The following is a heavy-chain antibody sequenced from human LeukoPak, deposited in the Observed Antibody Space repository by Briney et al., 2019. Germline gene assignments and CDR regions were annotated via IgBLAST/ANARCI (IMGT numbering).Heavy chain of an antibody. D-gene: IGHD2-15*01. Sequence: PGGSLRLSCAVSGFIFSNAWMSWVRQAPGKGLEWVGRIKSKYNGGTRDYAAPVKDRFTISRDDSKDTLYVQMNSLKIEDTAVYYCTAMDCSGDTCYFIYWGQGTLVTVSS. CDR1: GFIFSNAW. V-gene: IGHV3-15*01. CDR2: IKSKYNGGTR. J-gene: IGHJ4*02. CDR3: TAMDCSGDTCYFIY.